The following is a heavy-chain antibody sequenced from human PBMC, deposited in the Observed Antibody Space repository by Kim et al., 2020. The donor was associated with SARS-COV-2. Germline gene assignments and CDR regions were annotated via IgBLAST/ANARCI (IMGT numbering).Heavy chain of an antibody. Sequence: GESLKISCKGSGYSFTSYWIGWVRQMPGKGLEWMGIIYPDDSDTRYSPSFQGQVTISADKSISTAYLQWSSLKASDTAMYYCARRQYGSGSYYSAFDIWGQGTMVTVSS. CDR3: ARRQYGSGSYYSAFDI. CDR2: IYPDDSDT. CDR1: GYSFTSYW. J-gene: IGHJ3*02. V-gene: IGHV5-51*01. D-gene: IGHD3-10*01.